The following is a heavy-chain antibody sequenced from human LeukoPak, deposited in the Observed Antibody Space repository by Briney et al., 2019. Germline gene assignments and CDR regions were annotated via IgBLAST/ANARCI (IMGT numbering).Heavy chain of an antibody. CDR2: VYISGGT. V-gene: IGHV4-4*07. CDR1: GGSITSYW. Sequence: SETLSLTCTVSGGSITSYWWSWIRQPAGKGLEWIGRVYISGGTYYNPSLESRVTMSVDTSKRQFSLKLSSVTAADTAVYFCARDRRGYDILTGSVPYNRFDPWGQGTLVTVSS. J-gene: IGHJ5*02. D-gene: IGHD3-9*01. CDR3: ARDRRGYDILTGSVPYNRFDP.